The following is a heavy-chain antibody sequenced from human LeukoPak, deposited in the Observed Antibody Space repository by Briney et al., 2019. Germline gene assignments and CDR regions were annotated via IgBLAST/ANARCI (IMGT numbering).Heavy chain of an antibody. D-gene: IGHD6-13*01. Sequence: SETLSLTCSVSGGSISSYYWSWIRQPPGKGLEWIGYIYYSGSTNYNPSLKSRVIISVDTSKNQFSLKLSSVTAADTAFYYCARVYYSRSYDYWYFDLWGRGTLVTVSS. CDR1: GGSISSYY. J-gene: IGHJ2*01. V-gene: IGHV4-59*01. CDR2: IYYSGST. CDR3: ARVYYSRSYDYWYFDL.